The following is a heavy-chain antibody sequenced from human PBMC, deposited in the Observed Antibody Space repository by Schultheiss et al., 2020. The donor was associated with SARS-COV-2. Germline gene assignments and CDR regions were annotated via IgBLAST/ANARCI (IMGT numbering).Heavy chain of an antibody. V-gene: IGHV3-13*05. J-gene: IGHJ4*02. CDR2: IGTAGDP. CDR1: GFTFSSYD. CDR3: AKAGENWNWKHFDY. Sequence: GGSLRLSCAASGFTFSSYDMLWVRQATGKGLEWVSAIGTAGDPYYPGSVKGRFTISRENAKNTLYLQMNSLRAEDTAVYYCAKAGENWNWKHFDYWGQGTLVTVSS. D-gene: IGHD1-7*01.